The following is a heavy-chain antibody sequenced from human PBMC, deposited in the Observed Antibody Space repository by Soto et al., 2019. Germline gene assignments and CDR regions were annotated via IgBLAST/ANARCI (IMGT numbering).Heavy chain of an antibody. D-gene: IGHD2-15*01. V-gene: IGHV3-74*01. Sequence: EVQLVESGGGLVQPGGSLRLSCAASGFTFSSHWMHWVRQAPGKGLVWVSRINSDGSAASYADSVKGRFTISRDNAKNTLYLQMNSLRAEDTAVYYCVDPYSLDYWGQGTLVTVSS. J-gene: IGHJ4*02. CDR2: INSDGSAA. CDR1: GFTFSSHW. CDR3: VDPYSLDY.